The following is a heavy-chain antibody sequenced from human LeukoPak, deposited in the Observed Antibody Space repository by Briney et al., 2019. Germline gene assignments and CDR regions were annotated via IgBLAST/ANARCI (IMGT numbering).Heavy chain of an antibody. CDR2: IDTDGSNT. CDR3: VRSDYETSFPPREYFQH. V-gene: IGHV3-74*01. J-gene: IGHJ1*01. Sequence: GGSLRLSCAASGFTFSSYWMHWVRQAPGKGLVWVSRIDTDGSNTAYADSAKGRFTISRDDAKNSLYLQMSSLRAEDTAEYYCVRSDYETSFPPREYFQHWGQGTLVTVSS. D-gene: IGHD4/OR15-4a*01. CDR1: GFTFSSYW.